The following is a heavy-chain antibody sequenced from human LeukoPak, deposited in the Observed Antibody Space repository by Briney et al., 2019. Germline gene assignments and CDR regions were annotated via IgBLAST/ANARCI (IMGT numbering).Heavy chain of an antibody. Sequence: PGGSLRLSCAASGFTFSSYSMNSVRQAPGKGLEWVSSISSSSSYIYYADSVKGRFTISRDNAKNSLYLQMNSLRLEDTGVYYCARVFGRVVVPAASFFDYWGQGTLVTVSS. CDR2: ISSSSSYI. D-gene: IGHD2-2*01. V-gene: IGHV3-21*01. CDR3: ARVFGRVVVPAASFFDY. J-gene: IGHJ4*02. CDR1: GFTFSSYS.